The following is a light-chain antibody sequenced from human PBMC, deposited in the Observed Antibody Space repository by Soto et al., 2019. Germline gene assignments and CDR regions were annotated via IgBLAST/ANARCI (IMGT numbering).Light chain of an antibody. CDR1: QTISSW. CDR2: DVS. CDR3: QHYNSYSEA. J-gene: IGKJ1*01. Sequence: DIQMTQSPSTLSGSVGDRVTITCRASQTISSWLAWYQQKPGKAPKLLIYDVSSLESGVPSRFSGSGSGTEFTLAISSLQPDDFATYYCQHYNSYSEAFGQGTKVDI. V-gene: IGKV1-5*01.